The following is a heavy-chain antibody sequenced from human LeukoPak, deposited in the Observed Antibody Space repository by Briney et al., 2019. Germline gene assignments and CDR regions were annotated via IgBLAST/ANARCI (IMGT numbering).Heavy chain of an antibody. J-gene: IGHJ4*02. Sequence: SETLSLTCTVSGGSIRGYYWSWIRQPPGKGLEWIGEINHSGSTNYNPSLKSRVTISVDTSKNQFSLKLSSVTAADTAVYYCARTLGYCTNGVCYTRRPFDYWGQGTLVTVSS. CDR1: GGSIRGYY. CDR2: INHSGST. CDR3: ARTLGYCTNGVCYTRRPFDY. D-gene: IGHD2-8*01. V-gene: IGHV4-34*01.